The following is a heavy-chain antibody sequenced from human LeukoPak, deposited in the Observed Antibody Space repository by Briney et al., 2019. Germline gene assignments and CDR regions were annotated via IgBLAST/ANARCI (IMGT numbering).Heavy chain of an antibody. CDR1: GYSISSDYY. Sequence: ETLSLTCAVSGYSISSDYYWGWIRQPPGKGLEWIGSIYYSGSTYYNPSLKSRVTISVDTSKKQFSLKLSSVTAADTAVYYCARLYYYGSGSYYPDYWGQGTLVTVSS. V-gene: IGHV4-38-2*01. CDR3: ARLYYYGSGSYYPDY. J-gene: IGHJ4*02. CDR2: IYYSGST. D-gene: IGHD3-10*01.